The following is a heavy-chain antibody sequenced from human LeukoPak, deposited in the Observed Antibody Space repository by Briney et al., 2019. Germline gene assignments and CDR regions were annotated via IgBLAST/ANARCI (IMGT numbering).Heavy chain of an antibody. V-gene: IGHV4-59*08. CDR3: ARRTTVTTGWYFDL. J-gene: IGHJ2*01. CDR2: IYYSGST. Sequence: PSETLSLTCAVYGGSISSYYWSWIRQPPGKGLEWIGYIYYSGSTNYNPSLKSRVTISVDTSKNQFSLKLSSVTAADTAVYYCARRTTVTTGWYFDLWGRGTLVTVSS. D-gene: IGHD4-17*01. CDR1: GGSISSYY.